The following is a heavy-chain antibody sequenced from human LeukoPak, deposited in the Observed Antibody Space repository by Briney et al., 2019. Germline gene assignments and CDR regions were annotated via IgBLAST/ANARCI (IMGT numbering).Heavy chain of an antibody. Sequence: PSETLSLTCTVSGGSISRYYWNCIREPPGKRLEWIGYIYYRGSTNYNPSLKSRVTISVDTSKNQFSLKLSSVTAADTAVYYCARGADSSGYYSIFYFDYWGQGTLVTVSS. D-gene: IGHD3-22*01. CDR2: IYYRGST. J-gene: IGHJ4*02. CDR3: ARGADSSGYYSIFYFDY. CDR1: GGSISRYY. V-gene: IGHV4-59*01.